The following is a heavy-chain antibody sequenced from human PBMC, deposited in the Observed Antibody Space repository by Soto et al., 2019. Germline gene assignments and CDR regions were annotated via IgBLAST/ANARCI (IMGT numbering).Heavy chain of an antibody. V-gene: IGHV3-30-3*01. J-gene: IGHJ4*02. CDR2: ISCGGGNT. D-gene: IGHD6-19*01. Sequence: GGSLRLSCAASGFTFSSYAMHWVRQAPGKGLEWVAVISCGGGNTYYADSVKGRFTISRDNSKNTLYLQMPNLRADDTAVYYCAKEMVASTVADFFDYWGQGTLVTVSS. CDR1: GFTFSSYA. CDR3: AKEMVASTVADFFDY.